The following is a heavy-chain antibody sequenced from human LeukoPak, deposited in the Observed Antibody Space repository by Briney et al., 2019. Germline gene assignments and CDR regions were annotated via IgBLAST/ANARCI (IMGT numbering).Heavy chain of an antibody. CDR1: GYTFTSYY. V-gene: IGHV1-69*13. Sequence: SVKVSCKASGYTFTSYYMHWVRQAPGQGLEWMGGIIPIFGTANYAQKFQGRVTITADESTSTAYMELSSLRSEDTAVYYCARVGSVVVPAAIPMDYYYMDVWGKGTTVTVSS. J-gene: IGHJ6*03. D-gene: IGHD2-2*01. CDR3: ARVGSVVVPAAIPMDYYYMDV. CDR2: IIPIFGTA.